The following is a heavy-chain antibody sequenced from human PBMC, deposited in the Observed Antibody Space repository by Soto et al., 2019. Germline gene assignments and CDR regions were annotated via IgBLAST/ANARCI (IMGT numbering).Heavy chain of an antibody. CDR3: ARIGWFGELSRYYYYGMDV. CDR1: GFSLSTSGVC. D-gene: IGHD3-10*01. Sequence: SGPTLVNPTQTLTLTCTFSGFSLSTSGVCVSWIRQPPGKALEWLALIDWDDDKYYSTSLKTRLTISKDTSKNQVVLTMTNMDPVDTATYYCARIGWFGELSRYYYYGMDVWGQGTTVTVSS. CDR2: IDWDDDK. J-gene: IGHJ6*02. V-gene: IGHV2-70*01.